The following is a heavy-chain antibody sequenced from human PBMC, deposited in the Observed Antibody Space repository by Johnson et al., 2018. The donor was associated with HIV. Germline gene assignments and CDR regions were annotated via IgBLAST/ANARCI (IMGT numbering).Heavy chain of an antibody. Sequence: VQLVESGGGVVQPGRSLRLSCAASGFTFSSYAMSWVRQAPGKGLEWVANIKQDGSEKYYVDSVKGRFTISRDNSKNTLYLQMNSLRAEDTALYYCAKGGIATRFFDIWGQGAMVTVSS. V-gene: IGHV3-7*01. CDR2: IKQDGSEK. D-gene: IGHD6-6*01. CDR1: GFTFSSYA. CDR3: AKGGIATRFFDI. J-gene: IGHJ3*02.